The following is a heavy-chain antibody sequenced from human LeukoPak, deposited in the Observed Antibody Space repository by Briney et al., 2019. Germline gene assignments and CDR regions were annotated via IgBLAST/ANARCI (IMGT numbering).Heavy chain of an antibody. D-gene: IGHD1-26*01. J-gene: IGHJ4*02. CDR1: GFTLSSYA. CDR3: ARAGSIRFDY. V-gene: IGHV3-23*01. CDR2: ISGSGGRT. Sequence: GGSLRLSCAASGFTLSSYAMGWVRQAPGKGLEWVSNISGSGGRTYYADSVKGRFTISRDDSKNTLYLQMNSLRAEDTAVYYCARAGSIRFDYWGQGTLVTVSS.